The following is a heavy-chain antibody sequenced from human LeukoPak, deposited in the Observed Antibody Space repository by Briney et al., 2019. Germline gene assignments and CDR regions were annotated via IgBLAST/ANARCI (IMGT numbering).Heavy chain of an antibody. J-gene: IGHJ4*02. CDR1: GFTFSNYA. V-gene: IGHV3-23*01. CDR2: ISGSTGST. D-gene: IGHD4-17*01. CDR3: AILGGTVTD. Sequence: PGGSLRLSCAASGFTFSNYAMNWVRQAPGKGLEWVSLISGSTGSTYYADSVKGRFSISRDNSKNTVYLQMNSLRVEDTAVYYCAILGGTVTDWGQGTLVTVSS.